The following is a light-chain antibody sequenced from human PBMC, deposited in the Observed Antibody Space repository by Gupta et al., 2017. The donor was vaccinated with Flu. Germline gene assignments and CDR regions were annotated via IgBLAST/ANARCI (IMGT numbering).Light chain of an antibody. CDR1: QSVASY. J-gene: IGKJ2*01. CDR3: QHDGTSPT. CDR2: GAS. Sequence: EIVLTQSPGTLSLSPGERATLSCRASQSVASYLVWYQQKAGQAPRLLIYGASSRATGIPDRFSGSGYGKDFSLTSSRLEPEDFAVYYGQHDGTSPTFGQGTKLEIK. V-gene: IGKV3-20*01.